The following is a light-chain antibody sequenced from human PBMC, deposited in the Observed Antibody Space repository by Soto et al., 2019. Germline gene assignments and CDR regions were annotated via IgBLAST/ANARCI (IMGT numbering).Light chain of an antibody. V-gene: IGLV4-69*01. J-gene: IGLJ2*01. CDR2: LHSAGSH. CDR1: SGHSNYA. Sequence: QLVLTQSPSASASLGASVKLTCTLSSGHSNYAIAWHQQQSEKVPRYLMKLHSAGSHSKGDGIPDRCSGSSSGGERYLTIASLQSEDEADYYWQTWGSGIVVFGGGTKLTVI. CDR3: QTWGSGIVV.